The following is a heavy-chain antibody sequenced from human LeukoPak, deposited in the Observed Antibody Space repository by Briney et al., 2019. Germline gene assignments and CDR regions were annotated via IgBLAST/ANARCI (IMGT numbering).Heavy chain of an antibody. CDR3: VRRYCSSSSCTLDS. Sequence: AGGSLRLSCPASGFTFSLYTMNWVRQAPGKGLEWVSSISSSSNYIYYADSGKGRFTISRDNAKNSLYLQMNSLRAEDTAVYYCVRRYCSSSSCTLDSWGQGTLVTVSS. J-gene: IGHJ4*02. D-gene: IGHD2-15*01. CDR1: GFTFSLYT. CDR2: ISSSSNYI. V-gene: IGHV3-21*01.